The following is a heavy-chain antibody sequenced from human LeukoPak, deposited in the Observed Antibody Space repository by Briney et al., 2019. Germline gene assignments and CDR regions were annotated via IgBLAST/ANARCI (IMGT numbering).Heavy chain of an antibody. V-gene: IGHV3-7*01. Sequence: GGSLRLSCAASGFTFSSYWMSWVRQAPGKGLEWVANIKQDGSEKYYVDSVKGRFTISRDNAKNTLDLQMNSLRAEDTAVYYCAKEGYYGSGSFPDHWGQGTLVTVSS. CDR3: AKEGYYGSGSFPDH. D-gene: IGHD3-10*01. CDR2: IKQDGSEK. CDR1: GFTFSSYW. J-gene: IGHJ4*02.